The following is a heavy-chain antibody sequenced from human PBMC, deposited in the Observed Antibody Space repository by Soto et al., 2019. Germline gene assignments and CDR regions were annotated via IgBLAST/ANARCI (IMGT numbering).Heavy chain of an antibody. CDR3: ARGSIGAAAGWAGWFDP. Sequence: EVQLVESGGGLVQPGGSLRLSCAASGVTVSSNYMRWVRQAPGKGLEWGSVIYSGGSTYYADSVKGRFTISRHNSKNTLYLQMNSLRAEDTAVYYCARGSIGAAAGWAGWFDPWGQGTLVTVSS. D-gene: IGHD6-13*01. J-gene: IGHJ5*02. V-gene: IGHV3-53*04. CDR1: GVTVSSNY. CDR2: IYSGGST.